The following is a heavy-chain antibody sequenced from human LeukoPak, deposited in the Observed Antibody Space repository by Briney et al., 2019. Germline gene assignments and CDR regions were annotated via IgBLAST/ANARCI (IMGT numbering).Heavy chain of an antibody. CDR1: GDSISSYY. V-gene: IGHV4-59*01. CDR3: ARGAYDSGSYQYFFDY. Sequence: SETLSLTCTVSGDSISSYYWSWIRQPPGKGLEWIGYIYYTRNTNYSPSLKSRVTISLDTSKHQFSLKLTSVTAADTAVYYCARGAYDSGSYQYFFDYWGQGTLVTVSS. D-gene: IGHD3-10*01. J-gene: IGHJ4*02. CDR2: IYYTRNT.